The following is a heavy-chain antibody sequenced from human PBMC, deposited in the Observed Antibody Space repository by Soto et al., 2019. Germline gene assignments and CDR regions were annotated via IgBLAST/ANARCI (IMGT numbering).Heavy chain of an antibody. V-gene: IGHV3-11*06. CDR3: ARDVPRGSIYDFWSGYYKDYYYGVDV. D-gene: IGHD3-3*01. CDR1: GFTFSDYY. J-gene: IGHJ6*02. CDR2: ISSSSSYT. Sequence: PGGSLRLSCAASGFTFSDYYMSWIRQAPGKGLEWVSYISSSSSYTNYADSVKGRFTISRDNAKNSLYLQMNSLRAEDTAVYYCARDVPRGSIYDFWSGYYKDYYYGVDVWGQGTTVTVSS.